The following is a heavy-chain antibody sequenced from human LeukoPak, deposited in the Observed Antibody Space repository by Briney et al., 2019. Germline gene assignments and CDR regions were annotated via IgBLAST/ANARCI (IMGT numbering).Heavy chain of an antibody. CDR3: ARVFVSGIQYNWFDP. Sequence: ASVKVSCKASGYTFTSYVISWVRQAPGQGLEWMGWISAYNGNTNYAQKLQGRVTRTTDTSTSTAYMELRSLRSDDTAVYYCARVFVSGIQYNWFDPWGQGTLVTVSS. J-gene: IGHJ5*02. D-gene: IGHD3-3*01. CDR1: GYTFTSYV. CDR2: ISAYNGNT. V-gene: IGHV1-18*01.